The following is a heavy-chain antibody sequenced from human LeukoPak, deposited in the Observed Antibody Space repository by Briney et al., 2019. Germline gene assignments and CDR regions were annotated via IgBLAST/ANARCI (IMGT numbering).Heavy chain of an antibody. CDR1: GFTFSSYG. J-gene: IGHJ4*02. CDR3: AKVGGGRVLGSSWHYTTGLSSYYIAY. CDR2: IRYDGSNK. D-gene: IGHD6-13*01. V-gene: IGHV3-30*02. Sequence: PGGSLRLSCAASGFTFSSYGMHWVRQAPGKGLEWVAFIRYDGSNKYYADSVKGRFTISRDNSKNTLYLQMNSLRAEDTAVYYCAKVGGGRVLGSSWHYTTGLSSYYIAYWGQGTLVTVSS.